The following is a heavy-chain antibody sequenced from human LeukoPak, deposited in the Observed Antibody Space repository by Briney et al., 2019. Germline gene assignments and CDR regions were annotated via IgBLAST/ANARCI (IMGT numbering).Heavy chain of an antibody. Sequence: SVNVSFKASGGTFSSYVISWVRQAPGQGVEWMGRIISILSIANYAQKFQGRVTITADKSTSTAYMELSSLITEDTAVYYCARAGDHDYYYGMDVWGQGTTATVSS. J-gene: IGHJ6*02. D-gene: IGHD7-27*01. CDR3: ARAGDHDYYYGMDV. CDR1: GGTFSSYV. CDR2: IISILSIA. V-gene: IGHV1-69*04.